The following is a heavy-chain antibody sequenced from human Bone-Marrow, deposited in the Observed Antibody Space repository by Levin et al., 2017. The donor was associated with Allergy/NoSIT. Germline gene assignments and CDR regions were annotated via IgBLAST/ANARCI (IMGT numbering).Heavy chain of an antibody. CDR3: ARDVGGPGNWYFDV. V-gene: IGHV1-3*01. Sequence: GESLKISCEPSGYSFADYTIHWVRQAPGQRPEWMGWLNPGNGITKYSQKFQGRVTITRDTSANTANLELSSLTSEDTAIYYCARDVGGPGNWYFDVWGRGTLVSVSS. J-gene: IGHJ2*01. D-gene: IGHD3-10*01. CDR1: GYSFADYT. CDR2: LNPGNGIT.